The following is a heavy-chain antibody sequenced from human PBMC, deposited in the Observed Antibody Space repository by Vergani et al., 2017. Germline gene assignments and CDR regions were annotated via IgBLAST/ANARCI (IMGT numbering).Heavy chain of an antibody. CDR1: GFTVSSNY. D-gene: IGHD3-3*01. CDR3: ARANDFWSGYYPVSD. J-gene: IGHJ4*02. Sequence: EVQLVETGGGLIQPGGSLRLSCAASGFTVSSNYMSWVRQAPGKGLEWVSVIYSGGSTYYADSVKGRFTISRDNSKNTLYLQMNSLRAEDTAVYYCARANDFWSGYYPVSDWGQGTLVTVSS. V-gene: IGHV3-53*02. CDR2: IYSGGST.